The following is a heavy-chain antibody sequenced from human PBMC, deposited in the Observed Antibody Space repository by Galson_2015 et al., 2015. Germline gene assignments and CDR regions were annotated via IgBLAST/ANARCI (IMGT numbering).Heavy chain of an antibody. D-gene: IGHD4-17*01. CDR3: SRDVSRVISFDDYCDYGAFDI. CDR2: IWYDGSNK. Sequence: LRLSCAASGFTFRSYGMHWVRPAPGKGLEWVAVIWYDGSNKYYADSVKGRFTISRYNCKNTLYLQMNSLRAEDAAVDYCSRDVSRVISFDDYCDYGAFDIWGQGTMVTVSS. V-gene: IGHV3-33*01. CDR1: GFTFRSYG. J-gene: IGHJ3*02.